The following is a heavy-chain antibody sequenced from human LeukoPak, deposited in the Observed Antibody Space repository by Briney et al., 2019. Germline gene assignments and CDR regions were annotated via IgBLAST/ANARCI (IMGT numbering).Heavy chain of an antibody. CDR2: IYYSGST. CDR3: ARRVPREAFDI. V-gene: IGHV4-39*01. J-gene: IGHJ3*02. Sequence: PSETLSLTCTVSGGSISSSSYYWGWIRQPPGKGLEWIGSIYYSGSTYYNPSLKSRVTISVDTSKNQFSLKLSSVTAADTAVYYCARRVPREAFDIWGQGTMVTVSS. CDR1: GGSISSSSYY.